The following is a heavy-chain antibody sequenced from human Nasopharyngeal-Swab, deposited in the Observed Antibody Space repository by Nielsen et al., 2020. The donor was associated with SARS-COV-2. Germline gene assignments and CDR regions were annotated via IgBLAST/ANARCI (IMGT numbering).Heavy chain of an antibody. CDR3: ARQGVFVPAYFHQYYMDV. CDR2: IKQDGSEK. CDR1: GFRFSTYW. Sequence: GALRLSCAASGFRFSTYWMTWVRQAPGKGLEWVANIKQDGSEKYYVDSVKGRFTVSRDNPKNLLYLQVNSLRAEDTAVYYCARQGVFVPAYFHQYYMDVWGKGTTVTVSS. D-gene: IGHD3-16*02. V-gene: IGHV3-7*03. J-gene: IGHJ6*03.